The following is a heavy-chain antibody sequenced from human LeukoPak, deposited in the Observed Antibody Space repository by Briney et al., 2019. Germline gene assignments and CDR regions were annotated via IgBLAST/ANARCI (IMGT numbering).Heavy chain of an antibody. J-gene: IGHJ4*02. V-gene: IGHV3-74*01. CDR1: GFTFSNAW. CDR3: GRGSAVAYNVVDY. D-gene: IGHD6-19*01. CDR2: VNSDGSST. Sequence: GGSLRLSCVASGFTFSNAWMSWVRQAPGKGLMWVSRVNSDGSSTSYADVVKGRFTVSRDNTKNTVYLQMNSLRAEDTAVYYCGRGSAVAYNVVDYWGQGTLVTVSS.